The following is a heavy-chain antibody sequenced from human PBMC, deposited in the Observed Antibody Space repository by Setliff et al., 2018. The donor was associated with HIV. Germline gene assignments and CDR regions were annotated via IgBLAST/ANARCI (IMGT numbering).Heavy chain of an antibody. D-gene: IGHD7-27*01. CDR2: MNPNSGNT. V-gene: IGHV1-8*02. Sequence: ASVKVSCKASGYTFTSYDVYWVRQATGQGLEWMGWMNPNSGNTGYAQKFQGRVTMTRNTSKSTAYMELSSLRSGDTAVYYCARGADYLGIPSYYYYYMDVWGEGATVTVS. J-gene: IGHJ6*03. CDR3: ARGADYLGIPSYYYYYMDV. CDR1: GYTFTSYD.